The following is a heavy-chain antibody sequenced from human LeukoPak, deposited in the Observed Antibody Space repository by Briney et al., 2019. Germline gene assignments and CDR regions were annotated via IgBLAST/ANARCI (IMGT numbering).Heavy chain of an antibody. V-gene: IGHV4-4*07. CDR2: IYISGST. J-gene: IGHJ5*02. CDR1: SGSISSYY. Sequence: PSETLSLTCTVSSGSISSYYWSWIRQPAGKGLEWIGRIYISGSTNYNPSLKSRVTMSVDTSKNQFSLKLSSVTAADTAVYYCARGLELYGSSWYFNNWFDPWGQGTLVTVSS. CDR3: ARGLELYGSSWYFNNWFDP. D-gene: IGHD6-13*01.